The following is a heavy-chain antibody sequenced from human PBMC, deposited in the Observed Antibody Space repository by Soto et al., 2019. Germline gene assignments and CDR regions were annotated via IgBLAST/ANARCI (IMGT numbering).Heavy chain of an antibody. CDR3: GGEPDRPLG. CDR1: GFNFNIYE. CDR2: ISSRGGLI. Sequence: GGSLRLSCVGSGFNFNIYEMNWVRQAPGKGLEWVSYISSRGGLIYYADSVKGRFTISRDNAKNSIYLQMSSLRVEDSAVYYCGGEPDRPLGWGQGARVTVSS. J-gene: IGHJ4*02. D-gene: IGHD3-16*01. V-gene: IGHV3-48*03.